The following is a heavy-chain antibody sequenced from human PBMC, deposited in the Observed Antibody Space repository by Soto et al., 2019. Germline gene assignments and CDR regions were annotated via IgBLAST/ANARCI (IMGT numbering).Heavy chain of an antibody. CDR1: GCTFSSYG. CDR3: AKDVVVGATTGLGDYYYYYGMDV. J-gene: IGHJ6*04. Sequence: QVQLVESGGGVVQPGRSLRLSCAASGCTFSSYGMHWVRQAPGKGLEWVAVISYDGSNKYYADAVKGRFTISRENSKNTMYLPMNNLRAEDTAVYYCAKDVVVGATTGLGDYYYYYGMDVWGKGTTVTVSS. V-gene: IGHV3-30*18. D-gene: IGHD1-26*01. CDR2: ISYDGSNK.